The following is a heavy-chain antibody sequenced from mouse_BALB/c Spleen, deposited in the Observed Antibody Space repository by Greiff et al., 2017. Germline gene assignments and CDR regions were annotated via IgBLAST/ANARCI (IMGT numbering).Heavy chain of an antibody. V-gene: IGHV5-6*01. J-gene: IGHJ4*01. Sequence: EVKLVESGGDLVKPGGSLKLSCAASGFTFSSYGMSWVRQTPDKRLEWVATISSGGSYTYYPDSVQGRFTISRDNAKNTLYLQMSSLKSEDTAMYYCARPTGAMDYWGQGTTVTVSS. CDR2: ISSGGSYT. CDR3: ARPTGAMDY. CDR1: GFTFSSYG. D-gene: IGHD2-1*01.